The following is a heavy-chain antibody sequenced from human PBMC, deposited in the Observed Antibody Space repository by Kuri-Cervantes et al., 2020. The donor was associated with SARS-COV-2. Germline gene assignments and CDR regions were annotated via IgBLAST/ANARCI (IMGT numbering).Heavy chain of an antibody. CDR2: INHSGST. J-gene: IGHJ5*02. CDR3: ARHRWFDP. V-gene: IGHV4-34*01. Sequence: GSLRLSCAVYGGSFSGYYWSWIRQPPGKGLEWIGEINHSGSTNYSPSLKSRVTISVGTSKNQFSLKLSSVTAADTAVYYCARHRWFDPWGQGTLVTVSS. D-gene: IGHD1-14*01. CDR1: GGSFSGYY.